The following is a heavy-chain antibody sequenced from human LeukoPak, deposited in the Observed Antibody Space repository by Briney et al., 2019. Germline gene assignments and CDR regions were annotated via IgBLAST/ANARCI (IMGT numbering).Heavy chain of an antibody. J-gene: IGHJ4*02. CDR2: ISSSGDTM. D-gene: IGHD6-13*01. V-gene: IGHV3-11*01. CDR1: GFTFSDYY. Sequence: GGSLRLSCAASGFTFSDYYMSWIRQAPGKGLGWVSYISSSGDTMYYADSVKGRFTISRDNAQDSLYLQMNSLRAEDTAVYYCASTRSSSWYNYWGQGTLVTVSS. CDR3: ASTRSSSWYNY.